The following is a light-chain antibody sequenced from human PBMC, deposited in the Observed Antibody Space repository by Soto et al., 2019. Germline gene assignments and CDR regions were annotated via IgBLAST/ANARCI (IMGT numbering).Light chain of an antibody. V-gene: IGLV2-14*01. Sequence: QSVLTQPASVSGSPGQSITISCTGTSSDVGGYNSVSWYQQHPGKAPKLVIYEVTNRPSGISNRFSGSKSGNTAFLTISGLHAEDEADYYCSSYTSSSTRVFGTGTKVTVL. CDR2: EVT. CDR3: SSYTSSSTRV. J-gene: IGLJ1*01. CDR1: SSDVGGYNS.